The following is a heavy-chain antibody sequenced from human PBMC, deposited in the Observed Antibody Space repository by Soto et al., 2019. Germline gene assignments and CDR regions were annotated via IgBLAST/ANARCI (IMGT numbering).Heavy chain of an antibody. CDR3: ARGESRPYCSGGSCYNNWFDP. V-gene: IGHV4-34*01. CDR2: INHSGST. J-gene: IGHJ5*02. D-gene: IGHD2-15*01. Sequence: SETLSLTCAVYGGSFSGYYWSWIRQPPGKGLEWIGEINHSGSTNYNPSLKSRVTISVDTSKNQFSLKLSSVTAADTAVYYCARGESRPYCSGGSCYNNWFDPRAQRTLVTVSS. CDR1: GGSFSGYY.